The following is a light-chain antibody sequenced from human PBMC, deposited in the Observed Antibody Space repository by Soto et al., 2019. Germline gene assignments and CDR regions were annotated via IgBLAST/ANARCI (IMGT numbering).Light chain of an antibody. J-gene: IGKJ1*01. CDR3: QQSYITPPGT. CDR1: QSIRRS. CDR2: AAS. V-gene: IGKV1-39*01. Sequence: DIQITQSPSSLSASVGDRVTITCRASQSIRRSINWYQQKPGKAPKLLIYAASGLQTGVPSRFSGSGSGTDFTLSISSLQREDFATYYCQQSYITPPGTFGQGTKVDIK.